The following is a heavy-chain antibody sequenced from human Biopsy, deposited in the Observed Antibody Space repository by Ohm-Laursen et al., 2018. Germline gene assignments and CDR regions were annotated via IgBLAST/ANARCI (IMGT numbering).Heavy chain of an antibody. CDR3: ARVPAYPSIDGYYGLDL. J-gene: IGHJ6*02. CDR2: INPNSGNA. D-gene: IGHD3-9*01. CDR1: GYTFAGYY. Sequence: GASVKVSCNPSGYTFAGYYLHWVRQAPGHGLEWMGWINPNSGNANYAQSFQGRLTVTRDTSISTAYMELTSLTFDDTAIYYCARVPAYPSIDGYYGLDLWGQGTTVIVSS. V-gene: IGHV1-2*02.